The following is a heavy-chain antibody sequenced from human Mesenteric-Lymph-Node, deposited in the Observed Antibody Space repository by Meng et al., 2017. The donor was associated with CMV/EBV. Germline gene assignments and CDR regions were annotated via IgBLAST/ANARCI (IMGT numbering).Heavy chain of an antibody. Sequence: ASGFTFSNSAMTWVRQAPGKGLEWVSAISGSSTSTYYADSVKGRFTISRDNSKNILYLQMNSLRAEDTAVYYCGRDLMGYSSGPPDYWGQGTLVTVSS. CDR3: GRDLMGYSSGPPDY. CDR1: GFTFSNSA. V-gene: IGHV3-23*01. D-gene: IGHD6-19*01. J-gene: IGHJ4*02. CDR2: ISGSSTST.